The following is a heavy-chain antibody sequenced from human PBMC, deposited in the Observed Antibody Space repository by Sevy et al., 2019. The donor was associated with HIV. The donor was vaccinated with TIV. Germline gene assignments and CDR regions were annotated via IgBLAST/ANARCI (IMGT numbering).Heavy chain of an antibody. CDR3: ARGRIAARRFLSY. Sequence: SETLSLTCAVYGGSFSGYYWSWIRQPPGKGLEWIGEINDSGSTNYNPSLKSRVTISVDTSKNQFSLKLSSVTAADTAVYYCARGRIAARRFLSYWGQGTLVTVSS. V-gene: IGHV4-34*01. CDR1: GGSFSGYY. CDR2: INDSGST. D-gene: IGHD6-6*01. J-gene: IGHJ4*02.